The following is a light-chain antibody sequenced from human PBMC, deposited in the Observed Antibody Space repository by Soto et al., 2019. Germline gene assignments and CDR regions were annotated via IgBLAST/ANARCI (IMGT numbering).Light chain of an antibody. V-gene: IGLV2-11*01. CDR3: CSYAGSYTLYV. J-gene: IGLJ1*01. CDR1: SSDVGGYNY. Sequence: QSVLTQPRSVSGSPGQSVTISCTGTSSDVGGYNYVSWYQQHPGKAPKLMIYDVSKRPSGVPDRFSGSKSGNTASLTISGLQAEDEADHYYCSYAGSYTLYVFGTGTKVTVL. CDR2: DVS.